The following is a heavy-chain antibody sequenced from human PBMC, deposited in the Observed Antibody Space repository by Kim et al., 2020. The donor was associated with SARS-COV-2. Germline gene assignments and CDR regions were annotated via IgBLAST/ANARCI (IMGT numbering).Heavy chain of an antibody. D-gene: IGHD6-19*01. J-gene: IGHJ4*02. CDR3: ARGQWLAVPPDF. V-gene: IGHV3-7*01. Sequence: YYVDSVKGRFTISRANAKNSLYLQMNSLRAEDTAVYYCARGQWLAVPPDFWGQGTLVTVSS.